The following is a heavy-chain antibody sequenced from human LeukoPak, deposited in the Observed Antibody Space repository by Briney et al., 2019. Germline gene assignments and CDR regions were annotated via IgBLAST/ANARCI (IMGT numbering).Heavy chain of an antibody. J-gene: IGHJ6*02. D-gene: IGHD6-19*01. CDR2: INSDGSSI. CDR1: GFTFSSHW. V-gene: IGHV3-74*01. Sequence: GGSLRLSCAASGFTFSSHWMHWVRQAPGKGLVWVSRINSDGSSIGYADSVKGRFTISRDNAKNSLYLQMNSLRAEDTALYYCAKDRAVAGLYYYYGMDVWGQGTTVTVSS. CDR3: AKDRAVAGLYYYYGMDV.